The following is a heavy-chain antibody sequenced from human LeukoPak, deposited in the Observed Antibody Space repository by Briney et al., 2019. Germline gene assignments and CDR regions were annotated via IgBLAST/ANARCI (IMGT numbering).Heavy chain of an antibody. CDR3: ARHKHDSSGYAFDY. CDR1: GGSISSYY. J-gene: IGHJ4*02. CDR2: IYYSGST. V-gene: IGHV4-59*08. Sequence: KPSETLSLTCTVSGGSISSYYWSWIRQPPGQGLEWIGYIYYSGSTSSNPSFKSGLTISLDTSNNQFSLKLSSVTAADTAVYYCARHKHDSSGYAFDYWGQGTLVTVSS. D-gene: IGHD3-22*01.